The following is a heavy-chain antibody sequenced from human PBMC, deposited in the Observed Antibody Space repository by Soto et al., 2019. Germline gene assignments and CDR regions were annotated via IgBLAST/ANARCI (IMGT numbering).Heavy chain of an antibody. J-gene: IGHJ4*02. CDR3: ARGSRYCSGGSRYFLPGIDY. CDR2: IIPIFGTS. D-gene: IGHD2-15*01. Sequence: QVQLVQSGAEVKKPGSSVKVSCKASGGTFSSYAISWVRQAPGQGLEWMGGIIPIFGTSNYAQKFQGRVTLTADESTSTAYMELSSLRSEDTAVYYCARGSRYCSGGSRYFLPGIDYWGQETLVTVSS. V-gene: IGHV1-69*12. CDR1: GGTFSSYA.